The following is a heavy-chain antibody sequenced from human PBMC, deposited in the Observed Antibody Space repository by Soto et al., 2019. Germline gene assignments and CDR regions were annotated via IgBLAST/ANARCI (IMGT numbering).Heavy chain of an antibody. CDR1: GFSLSNARMG. D-gene: IGHD6-19*01. J-gene: IGHJ4*02. V-gene: IGHV2-26*01. CDR3: ARIGVAGTIKYYFDY. CDR2: IFSNDEK. Sequence: QVTLKESGPVLVKPTETLTLTCTVSGFSLSNARMGVSWIRQPPGKALEWLAHIFSNDEKSYSTSLKSRLTTSKDTSKSQVVLTMTNMDPVDTATYYCARIGVAGTIKYYFDYWGQGTLVTVSS.